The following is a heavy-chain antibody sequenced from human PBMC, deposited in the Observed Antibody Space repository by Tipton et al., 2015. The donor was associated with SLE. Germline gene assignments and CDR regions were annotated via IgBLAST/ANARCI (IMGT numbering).Heavy chain of an antibody. Sequence: TLSLTCTVSGGSIISGNFYWSWIRQPAGKGLEWIGRISSRGRTNYNASLKTRVTMGMDASRNQFSLELSSVTAADTAFYFCAGDGLDGAFDVWGQGKVVTVSS. CDR2: ISSRGRT. CDR1: GGSIISGNFY. V-gene: IGHV4-61*02. J-gene: IGHJ3*01. D-gene: IGHD1-1*01. CDR3: AGDGLDGAFDV.